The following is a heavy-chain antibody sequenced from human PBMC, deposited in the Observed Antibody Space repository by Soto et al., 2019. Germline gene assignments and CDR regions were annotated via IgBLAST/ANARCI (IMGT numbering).Heavy chain of an antibody. CDR2: LSDSGGST. Sequence: VGSLRLSCAASGFTFSNYAMSWVRQAPGKGLEWVSGLSDSGGSTYYADSVKGRFTISRDNSKNTLYLQMNSLRAEDTAVYYCARAYGSGSYSPGYWGQGTLVTVSS. J-gene: IGHJ4*02. D-gene: IGHD3-10*01. V-gene: IGHV3-23*01. CDR1: GFTFSNYA. CDR3: ARAYGSGSYSPGY.